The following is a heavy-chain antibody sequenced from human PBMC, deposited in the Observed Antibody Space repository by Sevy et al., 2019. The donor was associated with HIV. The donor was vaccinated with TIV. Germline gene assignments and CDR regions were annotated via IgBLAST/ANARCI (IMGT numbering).Heavy chain of an antibody. Sequence: GGSLRLSCAASGFTFSSYAMHWVRQAPGKGLEWVAVISYDGSNKYYADSVKGRLTISRDNSKNTRYLQMNSLRAEDTAVYYGAREGDYDSSGYYYGSGFDIWGQGTMVTVSS. CDR3: AREGDYDSSGYYYGSGFDI. J-gene: IGHJ3*02. D-gene: IGHD3-22*01. CDR2: ISYDGSNK. V-gene: IGHV3-30-3*01. CDR1: GFTFSSYA.